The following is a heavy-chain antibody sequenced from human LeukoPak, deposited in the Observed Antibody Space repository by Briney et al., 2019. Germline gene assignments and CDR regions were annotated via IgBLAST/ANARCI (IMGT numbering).Heavy chain of an antibody. D-gene: IGHD6-19*01. V-gene: IGHV3-53*04. Sequence: GGSLRLSGAASGFTVSSNYMSWVRQAPGKGLEWVSVIYSGGSTYYADSVKGRFTISRHNSKNTLYLQMNSLRAEDTAVYYCARVTLSGLDYFDYWGQGTLVTVSS. CDR1: GFTVSSNY. J-gene: IGHJ4*02. CDR3: ARVTLSGLDYFDY. CDR2: IYSGGST.